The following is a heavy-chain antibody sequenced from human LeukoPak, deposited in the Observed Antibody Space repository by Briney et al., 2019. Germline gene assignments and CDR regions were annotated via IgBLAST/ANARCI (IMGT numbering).Heavy chain of an antibody. Sequence: GASVKVSCTASGYTFTGYYMHWVRQAPGQGLEWMGWINPNSGGTNYAQKFQGRVTMTRDTSISTAYMELSRLRSDDTAVYYCARAGGTKYSYGYYFDYWGQGTLVTVSS. CDR3: ARAGGTKYSYGYYFDY. CDR2: INPNSGGT. J-gene: IGHJ4*02. V-gene: IGHV1-2*02. CDR1: GYTFTGYY. D-gene: IGHD5-12*01.